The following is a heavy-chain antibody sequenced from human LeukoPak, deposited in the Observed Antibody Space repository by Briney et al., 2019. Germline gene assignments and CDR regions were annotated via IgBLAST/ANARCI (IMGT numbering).Heavy chain of an antibody. V-gene: IGHV4-59*08. CDR2: IYYSGCT. CDR3: TRGYSYVGFDY. Sequence: SETLSLTCTVSGGSISSYYWSWIRQPPGKGLEWIGYIYYSGCTNYNPSLKSRVTISVDTSKNQFSLKLSSVTAADTAVYYCTRGYSYVGFDYWGQGTLVTVSS. CDR1: GGSISSYY. J-gene: IGHJ4*02. D-gene: IGHD5-18*01.